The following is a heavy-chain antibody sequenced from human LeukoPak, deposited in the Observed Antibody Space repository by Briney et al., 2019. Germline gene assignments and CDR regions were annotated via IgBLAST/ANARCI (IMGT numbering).Heavy chain of an antibody. CDR3: ARDFNWEASSSSENWFDP. Sequence: GASVKVSCKASGGTFSSYAISWVRQAPGQGLEWMGGIIPIFGTANYAQKFQGRVTITADESTSTAYVELSSLRSEDTAVYYCARDFNWEASSSSENWFDPWGQGTLVTVSS. CDR1: GGTFSSYA. CDR2: IIPIFGTA. J-gene: IGHJ5*02. D-gene: IGHD6-6*01. V-gene: IGHV1-69*13.